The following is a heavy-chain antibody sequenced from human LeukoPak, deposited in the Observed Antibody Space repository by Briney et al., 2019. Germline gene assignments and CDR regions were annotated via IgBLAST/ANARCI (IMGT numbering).Heavy chain of an antibody. CDR1: GFTFSSYS. D-gene: IGHD6-19*01. V-gene: IGHV3-21*01. CDR3: ARVRYSSGWYHAFDI. CDR2: ISSSSYI. Sequence: PGGSLRLSCAASGFTFSSYSMNWVRQAPGKGLEWVSSISSSSYIYYADSVKGRFTISRDNAKNSLYLQMNSLRAEDTAVYYCARVRYSSGWYHAFDIWGQGTMVTVSS. J-gene: IGHJ3*02.